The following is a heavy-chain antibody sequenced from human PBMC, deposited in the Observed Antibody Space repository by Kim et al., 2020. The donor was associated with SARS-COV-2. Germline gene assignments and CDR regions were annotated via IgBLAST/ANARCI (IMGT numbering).Heavy chain of an antibody. Sequence: SVKVSCKASGFTFTSSAVQWVRQARGQRLEWIGWIVVGSGNTNYAQKFQERVTITKDMSTSTAYMELSSLRSEDTAVYYCSADPLHSGYVPYYYGMDVWGQGTTVTVSS. V-gene: IGHV1-58*01. D-gene: IGHD5-12*01. J-gene: IGHJ6*02. CDR2: IVVGSGNT. CDR3: SADPLHSGYVPYYYGMDV. CDR1: GFTFTSSA.